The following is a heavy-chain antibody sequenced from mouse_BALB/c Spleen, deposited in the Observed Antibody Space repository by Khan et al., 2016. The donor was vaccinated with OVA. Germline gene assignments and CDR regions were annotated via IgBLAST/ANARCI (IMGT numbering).Heavy chain of an antibody. D-gene: IGHD2-4*01. V-gene: IGHV9-1*02. CDR1: GYTFTNFG. Sequence: QIQLVQSGPELKKPGETVKISCKASGYTFTNFGMNWVKQAPGKGLKWMGWINTNTGEATYADDLKGRFALSLETSASTAYLQINNLTNEDMATYFCARSLMIRRYFDVWGAGTTVTVSS. CDR2: INTNTGEA. CDR3: ARSLMIRRYFDV. J-gene: IGHJ1*01.